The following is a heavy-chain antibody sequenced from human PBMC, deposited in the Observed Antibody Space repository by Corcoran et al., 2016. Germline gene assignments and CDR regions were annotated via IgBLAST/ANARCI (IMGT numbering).Heavy chain of an antibody. Sequence: QITLKESGPTLVKPTQTLTLTCTFSGFSLSTSGVGVGWIRQPPGKALEWLALIYWNDDKRYSPSLKSRLTITKDTSKNQVVLTMTNMDPLNTATYCCAPRPVAAAGRNWFDPWVQGTLVTVSS. J-gene: IGHJ5*02. CDR1: GFSLSTSGVG. D-gene: IGHD6-13*01. V-gene: IGHV2-5*01. CDR3: APRPVAAAGRNWFDP. CDR2: IYWNDDK.